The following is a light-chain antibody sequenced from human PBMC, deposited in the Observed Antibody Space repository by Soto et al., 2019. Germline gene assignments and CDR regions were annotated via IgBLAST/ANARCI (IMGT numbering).Light chain of an antibody. J-gene: IGKJ5*01. CDR2: AAS. CDR3: QQTFSFPIT. V-gene: IGKV1-8*01. CDR1: QGISSY. Sequence: AIRMTQSPSSLSASTGDRVTITCRASQGISSYLAWYQQKPGKAPKLLIYAASTLQSGVPSRFSGSGSGTDFTLTISSLQPGDFATYYCQQTFSFPITFGQGTRLEIK.